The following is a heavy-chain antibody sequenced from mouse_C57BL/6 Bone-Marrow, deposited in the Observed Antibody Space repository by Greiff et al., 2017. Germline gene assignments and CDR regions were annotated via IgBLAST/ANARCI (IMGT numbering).Heavy chain of an antibody. CDR2: ISDGGSYT. CDR1: GFTFSSYA. Sequence: EVKLMESGGGLVKPGGSLKLSCATPGFTFSSYAMSWVRPTPEKRLEWVATISDGGSYTYYPENVKGRFTISRDNAKNNLYLQMSHLKSEDTAMYYCARPDYSFYAMDYWGQGSSVTVSS. D-gene: IGHD2-12*01. V-gene: IGHV5-4*03. J-gene: IGHJ4*01. CDR3: ARPDYSFYAMDY.